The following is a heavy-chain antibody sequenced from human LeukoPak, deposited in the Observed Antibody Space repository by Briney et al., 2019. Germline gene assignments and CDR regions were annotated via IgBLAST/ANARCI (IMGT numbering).Heavy chain of an antibody. CDR2: ITGSGAFT. V-gene: IGHV3-23*01. Sequence: GGSLRLSCAASGFTFIKYSMTWVRQAPGKGLEWVSAITGSGAFTDYADCVKGRFTISRDNSKNTLYLQMNSLRAEDTAVYYCAKRSAESSGYFNYWGQGILVTVSS. D-gene: IGHD6-19*01. CDR1: GFTFIKYS. CDR3: AKRSAESSGYFNY. J-gene: IGHJ4*02.